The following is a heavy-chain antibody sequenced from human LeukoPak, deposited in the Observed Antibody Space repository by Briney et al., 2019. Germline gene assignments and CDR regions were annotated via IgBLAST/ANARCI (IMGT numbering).Heavy chain of an antibody. CDR2: IYYSGST. J-gene: IGHJ3*02. CDR1: GGSISSYY. V-gene: IGHV4-59*01. Sequence: PSETLSLTCTVSGGSISSYYWSWIRQPPGKGLEWIGYIYYSGSTNYNPSLKSRVTISVDTSKNQFSLKLSSVTTADTAVYYCAREREGGDGYNRNPGAFDIWGQGTMVTVSS. D-gene: IGHD5-24*01. CDR3: AREREGGDGYNRNPGAFDI.